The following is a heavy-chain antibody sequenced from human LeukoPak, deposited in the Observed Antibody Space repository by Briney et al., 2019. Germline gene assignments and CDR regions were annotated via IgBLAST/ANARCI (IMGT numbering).Heavy chain of an antibody. V-gene: IGHV3-30*04. J-gene: IGHJ4*02. Sequence: AGGSLRLSCAASGFTFSSYAMHWVRQAPGKGLEWVAVISYDGSNKYYADSVKGRFTISRDNSKNTLYLQMNSLKTEDTAVYYCTRQQYLVQDHWGQGTLVTVSS. D-gene: IGHD6-13*01. CDR2: ISYDGSNK. CDR3: TRQQYLVQDH. CDR1: GFTFSSYA.